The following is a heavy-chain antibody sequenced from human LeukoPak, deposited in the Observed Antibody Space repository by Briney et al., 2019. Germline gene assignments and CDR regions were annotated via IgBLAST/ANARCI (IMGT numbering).Heavy chain of an antibody. D-gene: IGHD3-22*01. CDR2: INDSGST. CDR3: ARSMMVPPHYYGMDV. J-gene: IGHJ6*02. V-gene: IGHV4-34*01. Sequence: SETLSLTCAVYGGSFSGYYWSWIRQPPGKGLEWVGEINDSGSTHYNPSLKSRVTISVDTSKNQFSLKLSSVTAADTAVYYCARSMMVPPHYYGMDVWGQGTTVTVSS. CDR1: GGSFSGYY.